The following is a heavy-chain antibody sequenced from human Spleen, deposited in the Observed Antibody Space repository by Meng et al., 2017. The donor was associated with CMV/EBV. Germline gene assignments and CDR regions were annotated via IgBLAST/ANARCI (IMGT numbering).Heavy chain of an antibody. Sequence: ASVKVSCKASGYTFTSYGISWVRQAPGQGLEWVGRIIPFGGLTNYGQKFQGRVTIIADKSTSTAYMELSSLRSDDTAIYYCARGRVKDYPLTFWGQGTLVTVSS. J-gene: IGHJ4*02. V-gene: IGHV1-18*01. CDR1: GYTFTSYG. CDR2: IIPFGGLT. D-gene: IGHD2-15*01. CDR3: ARGRVKDYPLTF.